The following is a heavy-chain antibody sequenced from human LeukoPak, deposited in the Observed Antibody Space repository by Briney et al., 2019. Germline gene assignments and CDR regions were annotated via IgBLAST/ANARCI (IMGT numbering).Heavy chain of an antibody. V-gene: IGHV5-51*01. CDR2: IYPGDSNA. J-gene: IGHJ2*01. CDR3: ARQGYSWRGYSPRSLFFDL. CDR1: GYSFTTYG. Sequence: GESLKISCKGSGYSFTTYGIGWVRQMPGQGLEWVGIIYPGDSNARYSPSFQGQVTISADKSISTAYLQWSSLKASDTAIYYCARQGYSWRGYSPRSLFFDLWGRGTLVTVSS. D-gene: IGHD3-3*01.